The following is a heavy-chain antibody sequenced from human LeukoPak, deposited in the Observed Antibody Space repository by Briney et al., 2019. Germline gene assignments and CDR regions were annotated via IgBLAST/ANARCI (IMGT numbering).Heavy chain of an antibody. CDR3: ARVEGTLAVADHYYYYYGMDV. V-gene: IGHV1-69*13. D-gene: IGHD6-19*01. CDR1: GGTFSSYA. J-gene: IGHJ6*02. CDR2: IIPIFGTA. Sequence: ASVKVSCKASGGTFSSYAISWVRQAPGQGLEWMGGIIPIFGTANYAQKFQGRVTITADESTSTAYMELSSLRSEDTAVYYCARVEGTLAVADHYYYYYGMDVWGRGTTVTVSS.